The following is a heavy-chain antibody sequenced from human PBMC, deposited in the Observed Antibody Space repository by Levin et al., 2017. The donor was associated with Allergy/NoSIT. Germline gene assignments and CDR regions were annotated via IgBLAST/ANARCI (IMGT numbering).Heavy chain of an antibody. J-gene: IGHJ4*02. CDR2: ISAYNGNT. V-gene: IGHV1-18*01. D-gene: IGHD3-3*01. Sequence: ASVKVSCKASGYTFTSYGISWVRQAPGQGLEWMGWISAYNGNTNYAQKLQGRVTMTTDTSTSTAYMELRSLRSDDTAVYYCARDNSEPLYYDFWSGYYSAKDYWGQGTLVTVSS. CDR1: GYTFTSYG. CDR3: ARDNSEPLYYDFWSGYYSAKDY.